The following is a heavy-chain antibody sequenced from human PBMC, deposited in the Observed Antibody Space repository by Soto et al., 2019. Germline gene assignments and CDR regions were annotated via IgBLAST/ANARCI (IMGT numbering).Heavy chain of an antibody. CDR2: IYYSGST. CDR3: ARERAGYSSSWTNWFDP. CDR1: GGSISSYY. J-gene: IGHJ5*02. Sequence: PSETLSLTCTVSGGSISSYYWSWIRQPPGKGLEWIGYIYYSGSTNYNPSLKSRVTISVDTSKNQFSLKLSSVTAADTAVYYCARERAGYSSSWTNWFDPWGQGTLVTVSS. D-gene: IGHD6-13*01. V-gene: IGHV4-59*01.